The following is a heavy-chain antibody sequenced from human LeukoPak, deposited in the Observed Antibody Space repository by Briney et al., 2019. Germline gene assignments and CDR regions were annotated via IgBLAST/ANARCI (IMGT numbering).Heavy chain of an antibody. CDR2: ISNSRSEI. J-gene: IGHJ4*01. CDR1: GFTFSRYS. D-gene: IGHD5-12*01. V-gene: IGHV3-21*05. Sequence: GGSLRLSCVTSGFTFSRYSMNWVRQAPGKGLEWLSYISNSRSEIFYADSVKGRFTISRDNAKSSVYLQMDNLRVEDTAVYYCVRDFSGYERLVDWGQEPWSPSPQ. CDR3: VRDFSGYERLVD.